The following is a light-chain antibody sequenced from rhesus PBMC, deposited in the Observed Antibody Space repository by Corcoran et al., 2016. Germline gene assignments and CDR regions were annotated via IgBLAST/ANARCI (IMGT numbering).Light chain of an antibody. CDR2: HTN. CDR1: QDISSY. Sequence: DIQMSQSPPSLSASVGDRVTITCRASQDISSYLNWYQQKPGSAPKVLIYHTNTLASGVPSRFSGRGSVTVFTLTISSLQPEDFATYYCQQGNSYPLTFGGGTKV. V-gene: IGKV1-32*04. J-gene: IGKJ4*01. CDR3: QQGNSYPLT.